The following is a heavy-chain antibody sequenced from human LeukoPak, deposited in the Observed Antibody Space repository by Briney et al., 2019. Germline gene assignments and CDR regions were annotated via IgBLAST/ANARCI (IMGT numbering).Heavy chain of an antibody. Sequence: SETLSLTCAVYGGSFSGYYWSWIRQPPGKGLERIGEINHSGSTNYNPSLKSRVTISVDTSKNQFSLKLSSVTAADTAVYYCARDRWLHLYFDYWGQGTLVTVSS. CDR2: INHSGST. CDR3: ARDRWLHLYFDY. J-gene: IGHJ4*02. V-gene: IGHV4-34*01. CDR1: GGSFSGYY. D-gene: IGHD5-24*01.